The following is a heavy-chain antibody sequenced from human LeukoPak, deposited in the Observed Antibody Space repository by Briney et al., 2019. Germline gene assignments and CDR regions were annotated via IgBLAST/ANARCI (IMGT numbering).Heavy chain of an antibody. J-gene: IGHJ3*02. CDR2: IYTSGST. CDR3: ARVSQSYYDFWSGSPSHDAFDI. Sequence: SETLSLTCTVSGGSISSYYWSWIRQPAGKGLEWIGRIYTSGSTNYNPSLKSRVTMPVDTSKNQFSLKLSSVTAADTAVYYCARVSQSYYDFWSGSPSHDAFDIWGQGTMVTVSS. D-gene: IGHD3-3*01. CDR1: GGSISSYY. V-gene: IGHV4-4*07.